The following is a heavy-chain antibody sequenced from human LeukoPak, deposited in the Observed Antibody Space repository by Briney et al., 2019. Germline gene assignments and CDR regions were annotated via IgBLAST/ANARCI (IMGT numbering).Heavy chain of an antibody. CDR3: ARDLYSGYDRETTWYYFDY. J-gene: IGHJ4*02. D-gene: IGHD5-12*01. CDR1: GYTFTSYG. V-gene: IGHV1-18*01. Sequence: ASVKVSCKASGYTFTSYGISWVRQAPGQGLEWMGRISAYNGNTNYAQKLQGRVTMTTDTSTSTAYMELRSLRSDDTAVYYCARDLYSGYDRETTWYYFDYWGQGTLVTVSS. CDR2: ISAYNGNT.